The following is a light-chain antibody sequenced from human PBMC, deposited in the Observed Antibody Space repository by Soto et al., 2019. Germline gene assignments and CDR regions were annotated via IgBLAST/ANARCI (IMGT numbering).Light chain of an antibody. CDR3: SSYTTSNTRQIV. CDR2: DVS. V-gene: IGLV2-14*03. CDR1: SSDVGGYNY. J-gene: IGLJ1*01. Sequence: SVLTQPASVSGSPGHSITISCTATSSDVGGYNYVSWYQHHPGKAPKLIIYDVSNRPSGVSIRFSGSKSDNTASLTISGLQPEDEADYHCSSYTTSNTRQIVFGTGTKVTVL.